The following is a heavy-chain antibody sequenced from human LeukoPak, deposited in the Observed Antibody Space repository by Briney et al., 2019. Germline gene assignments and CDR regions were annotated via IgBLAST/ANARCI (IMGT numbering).Heavy chain of an antibody. D-gene: IGHD3-10*01. V-gene: IGHV5-51*01. CDR3: ARLPNSGADLTWFDP. CDR2: IYPYDSHT. J-gene: IGHJ5*02. Sequence: GESLKISCKASGYRFTYYWIAWMRQMPGKGLEWMGIIYPYDSHTRYSPSFQGQVTISADKSISTAYLQWSSLKASDTAMYYCARLPNSGADLTWFDPWGQGTLVTVSS. CDR1: GYRFTYYW.